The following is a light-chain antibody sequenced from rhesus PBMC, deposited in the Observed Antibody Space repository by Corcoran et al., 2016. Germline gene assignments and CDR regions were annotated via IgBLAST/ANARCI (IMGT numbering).Light chain of an antibody. Sequence: DIQMTQSPSSLSASVGDTVTITCRASQSISSWLDWYQQKPGKAPKLLINKASSLQSGVPSRFSGSGSGTDFTLPISSLQPEDFATYSCLQSSSSPFTFGPGTKLDIK. CDR2: KAS. V-gene: IGKV1-22*01. CDR3: LQSSSSPFT. CDR1: QSISSW. J-gene: IGKJ3*01.